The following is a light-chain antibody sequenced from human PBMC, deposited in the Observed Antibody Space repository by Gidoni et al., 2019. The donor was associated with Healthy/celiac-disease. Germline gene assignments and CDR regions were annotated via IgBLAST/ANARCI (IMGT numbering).Light chain of an antibody. CDR1: SSDVGGYNY. V-gene: IGLV2-11*01. CDR2: DVS. Sequence: QSTMTQPRPVSGSPGQSVTISCTGTSSDVGGYNYVSWYQQHPGKAPKLMIYDVSQRPSRVPDRFSGSKSGNTASLTISGLQAEDDADYCCCSYAGAKVFGGGTKLPVL. CDR3: CSYAGAKV. J-gene: IGLJ3*02.